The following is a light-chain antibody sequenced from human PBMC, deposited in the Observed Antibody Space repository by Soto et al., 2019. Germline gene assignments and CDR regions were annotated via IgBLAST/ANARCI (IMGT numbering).Light chain of an antibody. CDR2: RAS. J-gene: IGKJ2*01. CDR3: QHYDSYPVT. Sequence: DIPMTQSPVTLFPSVGDRVAITCRASQSIGEWLAWYQHKPGKAPKLLIYRASHLATAVPSRFSGSGSGTEFTFTISSLQPDDFATYYCQHYDSYPVTFGQGTNLEI. V-gene: IGKV1-5*03. CDR1: QSIGEW.